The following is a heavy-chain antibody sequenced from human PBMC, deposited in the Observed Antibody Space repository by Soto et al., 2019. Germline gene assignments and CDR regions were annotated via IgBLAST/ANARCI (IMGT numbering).Heavy chain of an antibody. Sequence: HPGGSLRLSCAASGFTFSSYWMHWVRQAPGKGLVWVSGISSDGSSTDYADSVRGRFTTSRDNAKNTLYLQLNSLRAEDTAVYHCARGSGWPYWGRGTLVTVSS. CDR3: ARGSGWPY. D-gene: IGHD3-10*01. V-gene: IGHV3-74*01. J-gene: IGHJ4*02. CDR1: GFTFSSYW. CDR2: ISSDGSST.